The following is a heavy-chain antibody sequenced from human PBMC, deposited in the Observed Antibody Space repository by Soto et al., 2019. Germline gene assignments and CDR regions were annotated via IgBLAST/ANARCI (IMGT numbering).Heavy chain of an antibody. CDR2: IFSGGGI. J-gene: IGHJ4*02. CDR3: ARDGNGQRGSPH. V-gene: IGHV3-53*02. D-gene: IGHD3-16*01. Sequence: VQLVESGGGLIQAGGSLRLPCEAPGSTASTNFMIWVRQAQGKGLEWVSLIFSGGGISDADSVKGRFTISRDGSMNMLYLQMNSLTAEDTAVYYCARDGNGQRGSPHWGQGTLVTVSS. CDR1: GSTASTNF.